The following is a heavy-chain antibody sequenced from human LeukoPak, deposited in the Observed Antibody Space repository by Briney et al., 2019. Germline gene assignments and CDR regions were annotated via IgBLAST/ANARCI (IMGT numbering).Heavy chain of an antibody. Sequence: GGSLRLSCAASGFTFNKFAMSWVRQAPGKGLEWVSGIIENGGETYYADSVRGRFTISRDNSKNTLYLQMNSLRAEDTAVYYCARDRGALLSAFDIWGQGTMVTVSS. CDR2: IIENGGET. CDR3: ARDRGALLSAFDI. CDR1: GFTFNKFA. V-gene: IGHV3-23*01. D-gene: IGHD3-10*01. J-gene: IGHJ3*02.